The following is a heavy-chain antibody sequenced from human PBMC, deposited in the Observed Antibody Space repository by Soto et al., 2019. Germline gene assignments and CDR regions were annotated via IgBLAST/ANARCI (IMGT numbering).Heavy chain of an antibody. D-gene: IGHD1-26*01. CDR3: ARHVVGATDWFDP. CDR1: GGSVSSGSYY. CDR2: IYYSGST. Sequence: SETLSLTCTVSGGSVSSGSYYWSWIRQPPGKGLEWIGSIYYSGSTYYNPSLKSRVTISVDTFKNQFSLKLSSVTAADTAVYYCARHVVGATDWFDPWGQGTLVTAPQ. V-gene: IGHV4-39*01. J-gene: IGHJ5*02.